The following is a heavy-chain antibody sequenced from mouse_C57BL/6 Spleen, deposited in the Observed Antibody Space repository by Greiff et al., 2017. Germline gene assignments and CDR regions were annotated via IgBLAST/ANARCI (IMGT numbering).Heavy chain of an antibody. D-gene: IGHD2-1*01. Sequence: QVQLQQSGPELVKPGASVKISCKASGYAFSSSWMNWVKQRPGKGLEWIGRIYPGDGDTNYNGKFKGKATLTADKSSSTAYMQLSSLTSEDSAVYFCARGDLLWTFAYWGQGTLVTVSA. V-gene: IGHV1-82*01. CDR1: GYAFSSSW. J-gene: IGHJ3*01. CDR2: IYPGDGDT. CDR3: ARGDLLWTFAY.